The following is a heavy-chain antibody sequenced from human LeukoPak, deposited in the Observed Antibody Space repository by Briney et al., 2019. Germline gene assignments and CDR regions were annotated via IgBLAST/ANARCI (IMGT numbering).Heavy chain of an antibody. D-gene: IGHD2-2*01. CDR1: GFTFSSYA. J-gene: IGHJ4*02. V-gene: IGHV3-23*01. Sequence: GGSLRLSCAASGFTFSSYAMSWVRQAPGKGLEWVSAISGSGGSTYYADSVKGRFTISRDNSKNTLYLQMNSLRAEDTAVYYCAKDWGCSSTSCYPMDYWGQGTLVTVSS. CDR3: AKDWGCSSTSCYPMDY. CDR2: ISGSGGST.